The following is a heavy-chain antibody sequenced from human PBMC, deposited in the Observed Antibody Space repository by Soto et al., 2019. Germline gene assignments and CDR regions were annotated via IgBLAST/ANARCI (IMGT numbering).Heavy chain of an antibody. V-gene: IGHV3-30-3*01. CDR3: ARGKHSVDTAMVRDWFDP. Sequence: QVQLVESGGGVVQPGRSLRLSCAASGFTFSSYAMHWVRQAPGKGLEWVAVISYDGSNKYYADSVKGRFTISRDNSKNTLYLQMNSLRAEDTAVYYCARGKHSVDTAMVRDWFDPCGQVTLVTVSS. J-gene: IGHJ5*02. D-gene: IGHD5-18*01. CDR2: ISYDGSNK. CDR1: GFTFSSYA.